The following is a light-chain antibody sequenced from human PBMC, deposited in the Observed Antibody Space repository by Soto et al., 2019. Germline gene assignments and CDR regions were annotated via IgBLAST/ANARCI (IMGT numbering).Light chain of an antibody. V-gene: IGKV3-15*01. CDR1: QFVSRR. CDR3: QEYIHLRPGM. CDR2: DTS. Sequence: DIVVTQSPATLSASPGERVTLSCRASQFVSRRLAWYQQRLGQVPRLLIYDTSTRAPGISARFSGSGSGTEFSLPISMLQSGDCGVYDFQEYIHLRPGMFGSGTTVDIK. J-gene: IGKJ1*01.